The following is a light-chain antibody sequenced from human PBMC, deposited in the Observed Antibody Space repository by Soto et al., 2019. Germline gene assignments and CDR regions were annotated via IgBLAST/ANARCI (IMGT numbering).Light chain of an antibody. CDR1: QSFSSSY. CDR2: GAS. V-gene: IGKV3-20*01. Sequence: EIVLTQSPGTLSLSPGERATLSCRASQSFSSSYLAWYQQKPGQAPRLLIYGASSRATGIPDRFSGGGSGADFTLTISRLNREDFAVYYCQQYDSLPPSTLGQGTK. CDR3: QQYDSLPPST. J-gene: IGKJ1*01.